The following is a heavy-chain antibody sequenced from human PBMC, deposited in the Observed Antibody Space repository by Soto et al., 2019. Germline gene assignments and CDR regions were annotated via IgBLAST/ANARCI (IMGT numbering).Heavy chain of an antibody. J-gene: IGHJ5*02. D-gene: IGHD6-6*01. CDR1: DYPIISAYY. V-gene: IGHV4-38-2*02. Sequence: LSLTCTVSDYPIISAYYWGWIRQPPGKGLGWVGYVYHNGNTRYNPSPKSRVSISIDTSKNQFSLKLNYVTAADTAFYYCARDPSSSIAARAGFFDPWGQGILVTVSS. CDR3: ARDPSSSIAARAGFFDP. CDR2: VYHNGNT.